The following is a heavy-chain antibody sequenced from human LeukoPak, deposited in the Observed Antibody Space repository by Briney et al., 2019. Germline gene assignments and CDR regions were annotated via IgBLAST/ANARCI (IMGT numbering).Heavy chain of an antibody. CDR3: ARGHQIYSSSWYGGYYYYGMDV. CDR1: GGSISSGGYY. V-gene: IGHV4-31*03. D-gene: IGHD6-13*01. J-gene: IGHJ6*02. CDR2: IYYSGST. Sequence: PSETLSLTCTVSGGSISSGGYYWSWIRQHPGKGLEWIGYIYYSGSTYYNPSLKSRVTISVDTSKNQFSLKLSSVTAADTAVYYCARGHQIYSSSWYGGYYYYGMDVWGQGTTVTVSS.